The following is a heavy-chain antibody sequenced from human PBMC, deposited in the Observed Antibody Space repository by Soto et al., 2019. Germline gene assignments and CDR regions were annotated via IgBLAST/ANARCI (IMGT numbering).Heavy chain of an antibody. D-gene: IGHD3-22*01. CDR1: GFTFSSYA. V-gene: IGHV3-30-3*01. J-gene: IGHJ4*02. Sequence: PGGSLRLSCAASGFTFSSYAMHWVRQAPGKGLEWVAVISYEGNNKHYADSVKGRFTISRDNSKNTLYLQMNSLRAEDTAVYYCARDRYYYDTSGLYYFDYWAQGTLVTVSS. CDR2: ISYEGNNK. CDR3: ARDRYYYDTSGLYYFDY.